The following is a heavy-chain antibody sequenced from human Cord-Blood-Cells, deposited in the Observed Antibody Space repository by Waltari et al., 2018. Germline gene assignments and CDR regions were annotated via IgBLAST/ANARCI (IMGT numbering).Heavy chain of an antibody. J-gene: IGHJ4*02. CDR1: GYTFTGYY. CDR2: INPNSGGT. V-gene: IGHV1-2*02. CDR3: ARDARAGWGSSTSCYYFDY. Sequence: QVQLVQSGAEVKKPGASVKVSCKASGYTFTGYYMHWVRQAPGQGVEWMGWINPNSGGTNYAQKFQGRVTMTRDTSISTAYMELSRLRSDDTAVYYCARDARAGWGSSTSCYYFDYWGQGTLVTVSS. D-gene: IGHD2-2*01.